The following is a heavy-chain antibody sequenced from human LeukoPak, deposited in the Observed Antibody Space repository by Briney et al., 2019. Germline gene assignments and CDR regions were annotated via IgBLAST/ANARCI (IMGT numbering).Heavy chain of an antibody. D-gene: IGHD3-22*01. V-gene: IGHV1-2*06. CDR2: INPNSGGT. CDR3: ARVYYDSSGYYIDAFGI. Sequence: ASVKVSCKASGYTFTGYYMHWVRQAPGQGLEWMGRINPNSGGTNYAQKFQGRVTMTRDTSISTAYMELSRLRSDDTAVYYCARVYYDSSGYYIDAFGIWGQGTMVTVSS. CDR1: GYTFTGYY. J-gene: IGHJ3*02.